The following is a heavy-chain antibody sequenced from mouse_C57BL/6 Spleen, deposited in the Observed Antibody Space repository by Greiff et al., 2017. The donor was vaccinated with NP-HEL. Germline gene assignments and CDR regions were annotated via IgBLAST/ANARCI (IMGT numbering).Heavy chain of an antibody. CDR3: ARKLRLPHYYAMDY. D-gene: IGHD3-2*02. CDR1: GYTFTSYW. J-gene: IGHJ4*01. CDR2: IDPSDSYT. Sequence: QVHVKQPGAELVMPGASVKLSCKASGYTFTSYWMHWVKQRPGQGLEWIGEIDPSDSYTNYNQKFKGKSTLTVDKSSSTAYMQLSSLTSEDSAVYYCARKLRLPHYYAMDYWGQGTSVTVSS. V-gene: IGHV1-69*01.